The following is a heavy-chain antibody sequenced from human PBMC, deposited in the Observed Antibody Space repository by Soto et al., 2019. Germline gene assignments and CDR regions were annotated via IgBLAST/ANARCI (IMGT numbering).Heavy chain of an antibody. V-gene: IGHV3-23*01. Sequence: GGSLRLSCAASGFTFSTYAMTWVRQAPGKGLEWVSIISSSGDATYYLDSVKGRFTISRDNSRNTLNLQLHSLRAEDTAVYYCAKNGDFWSWGMDVWGQGPTVTV. CDR3: AKNGDFWSWGMDV. CDR1: GFTFSTYA. CDR2: ISSSGDAT. J-gene: IGHJ6*02. D-gene: IGHD3-3*01.